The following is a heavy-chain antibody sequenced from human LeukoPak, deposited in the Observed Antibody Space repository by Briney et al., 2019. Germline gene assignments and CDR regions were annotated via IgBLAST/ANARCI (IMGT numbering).Heavy chain of an antibody. CDR1: GFTFSGYG. V-gene: IGHV3-33*08. CDR2: LSYDGNNK. J-gene: IGHJ3*01. CDR3: ARVFGYCSSSACYAASDL. Sequence: PGGSLRLSCAASGFTFSGYGMHWVRQAPGKGLEWVAVLSYDGNNKFYADSLKGRFTISRDNAQRSLYLQMNSLRVEDTAVYYCARVFGYCSSSACYAASDLWGQGTTVTVSS. D-gene: IGHD2-2*03.